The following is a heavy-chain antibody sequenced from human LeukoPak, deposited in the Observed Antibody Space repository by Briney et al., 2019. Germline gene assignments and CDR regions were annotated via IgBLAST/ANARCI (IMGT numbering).Heavy chain of an antibody. D-gene: IGHD4-17*01. J-gene: IGHJ4*02. Sequence: PGGSLRLSCAASGFTFSSYDMHWVRQATGKGLEWVSAIGTAGDTYYPGSVKGRFTISRDNSKNTLYLQMNSLRAEDTAVYYCARGGGDYGFDYWGQGTLVTVSS. CDR3: ARGGGDYGFDY. CDR2: IGTAGDT. CDR1: GFTFSSYD. V-gene: IGHV3-13*01.